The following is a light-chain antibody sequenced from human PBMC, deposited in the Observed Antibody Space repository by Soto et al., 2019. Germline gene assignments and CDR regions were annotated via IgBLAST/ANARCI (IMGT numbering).Light chain of an antibody. CDR3: CSYTGRYTYI. V-gene: IGLV2-11*01. CDR1: SSDVGTYNY. J-gene: IGLJ1*01. CDR2: DVS. Sequence: QSVLTQPRSVSGSPGQSVTISCTGTSSDVGTYNYVSWYQQHPGKAPKLMIYDVSKRPSGVPDRFSGSKSGNTASLTISGLQAEDEADYYCCSYTGRYTYIFGTGTKVTAL.